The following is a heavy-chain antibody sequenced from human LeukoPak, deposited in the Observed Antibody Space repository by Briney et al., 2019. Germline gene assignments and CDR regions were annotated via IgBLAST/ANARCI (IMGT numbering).Heavy chain of an antibody. V-gene: IGHV3-7*05. CDR2: IKQDGSEK. CDR3: ARDSDYGDYARY. D-gene: IGHD4-17*01. J-gene: IGHJ4*02. CDR1: GFTFSSYW. Sequence: PGGSLRLSCAASGFTFSSYWMSWVRQAPGKGLEWVANIKQDGSEKYYVDSVKGRFTISRDNAKNSLYLQMTSLRAADTAVYYCARDSDYGDYARYWGQGTLVTVSS.